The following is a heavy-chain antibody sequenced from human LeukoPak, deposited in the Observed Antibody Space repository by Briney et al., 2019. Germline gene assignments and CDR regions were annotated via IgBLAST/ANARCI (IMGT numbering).Heavy chain of an antibody. J-gene: IGHJ4*02. Sequence: GGSLRLSCAASGFTVSSDYMSWVRQAPGKGLEWVSVIYSGGSTYYADSVKGRFTISRDNSKNTLYLQMNSLRAEDTAVYYCARDYSKGYFDYWGQGTLVTVSS. V-gene: IGHV3-66*01. CDR1: GFTVSSDY. CDR3: ARDYSKGYFDY. CDR2: IYSGGST. D-gene: IGHD4-11*01.